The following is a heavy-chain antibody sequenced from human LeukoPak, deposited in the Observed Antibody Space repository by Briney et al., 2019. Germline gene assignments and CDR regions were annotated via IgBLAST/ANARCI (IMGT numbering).Heavy chain of an antibody. J-gene: IGHJ4*02. CDR1: GFTFSSYS. Sequence: PGGSLRLSCAASGFTFSSYSMNWVRQAPGKGLEWVSSISSSSSYIYYADSVKGRFTISRDNAKNSLYLQMNSLRAEDTAVYYCARVAGLGLLWFGELRVLDYWGQGTLVTVSS. D-gene: IGHD3-10*01. CDR3: ARVAGLGLLWFGELRVLDY. CDR2: ISSSSSYI. V-gene: IGHV3-21*01.